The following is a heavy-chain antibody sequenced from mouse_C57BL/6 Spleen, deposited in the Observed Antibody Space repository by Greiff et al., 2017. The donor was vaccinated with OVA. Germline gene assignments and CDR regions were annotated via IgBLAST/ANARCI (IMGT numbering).Heavy chain of an antibody. J-gene: IGHJ1*03. CDR3: ARGYYGSNWYFDV. V-gene: IGHV1-64*01. D-gene: IGHD1-1*01. Sequence: VQLQQPGAELVKPGASVKLSCKASGYTFTSYWMHWVKQRPGPGLEWIGMIPPNSGSTNYNEKFKSKATLTVDKSSSTAYMQLSSLTSEDSAVYYCARGYYGSNWYFDVWGTGTTVTVSS. CDR1: GYTFTSYW. CDR2: IPPNSGST.